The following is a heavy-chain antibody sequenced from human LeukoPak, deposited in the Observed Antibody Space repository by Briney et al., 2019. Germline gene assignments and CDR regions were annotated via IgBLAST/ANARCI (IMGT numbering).Heavy chain of an antibody. D-gene: IGHD5-18*01. J-gene: IGHJ6*03. Sequence: PSETLSLTCTVSGGSISSSSYYWGWIRQPPGKGLEWIGSIYYSGSTYYNPSLKSRVTISVDTSKNQFSLKLGSVTAADTAVYYCARVVTAMVYFYYYYYMDVWGKGTTVTVSS. CDR1: GGSISSSSYY. CDR3: ARVVTAMVYFYYYYYMDV. CDR2: IYYSGST. V-gene: IGHV4-39*07.